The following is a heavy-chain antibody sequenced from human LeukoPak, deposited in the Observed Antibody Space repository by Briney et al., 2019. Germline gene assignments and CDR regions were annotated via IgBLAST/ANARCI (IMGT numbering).Heavy chain of an antibody. D-gene: IGHD6-19*01. CDR1: GLRVSSSW. Sequence: GGSLRLSRAASGLRVSSSWMDWVRQAPGKGLEWVAHIKEDGSGEYYVDSVKGRFTISIDNAKKSMYLQMNSLRVEDTAIYYCVSGSGWIFDYWGQGTLVTVSS. J-gene: IGHJ4*02. CDR3: VSGSGWIFDY. V-gene: IGHV3-7*03. CDR2: IKEDGSGE.